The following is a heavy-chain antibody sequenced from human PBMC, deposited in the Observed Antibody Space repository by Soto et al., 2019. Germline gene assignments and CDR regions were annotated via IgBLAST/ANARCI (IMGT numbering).Heavy chain of an antibody. J-gene: IGHJ4*02. CDR1: GGTFSSYA. CDR3: ARRGLECSGGSCYVALDY. D-gene: IGHD2-15*01. V-gene: IGHV1-69*13. CDR2: IIPIFGTA. Sequence: ASVKVSCKASGGTFSSYAISWVRQAPGQGLEWMGGIIPIFGTANYAQKFQGRVTITADESTSTAYMELSSLRSEDTAVYYCARRGLECSGGSCYVALDYWGQGTLVTVSS.